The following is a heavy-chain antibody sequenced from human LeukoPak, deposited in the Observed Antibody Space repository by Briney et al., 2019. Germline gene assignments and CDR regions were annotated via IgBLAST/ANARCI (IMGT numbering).Heavy chain of an antibody. CDR1: GFTFSAYA. CDR2: ISHDENNY. D-gene: IGHD1-26*01. J-gene: IGHJ1*01. V-gene: IGHV3-30*04. Sequence: GRSLRLSCTASGFTFSAYALHWVRQAPGKGLEWVAVISHDENNYYYAESVKGRFSISRDDSKNTLVLQMNSLTTEDAGVYFCARARTGSYYSPFEYWGPGTLVTVSS. CDR3: ARARTGSYYSPFEY.